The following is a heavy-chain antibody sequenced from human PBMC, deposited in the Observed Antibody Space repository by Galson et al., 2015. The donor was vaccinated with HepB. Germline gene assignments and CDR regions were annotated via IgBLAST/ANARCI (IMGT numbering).Heavy chain of an antibody. CDR2: ISSSSSYI. CDR3: AIEGPYYDILTGYHPLDY. V-gene: IGHV3-21*01. D-gene: IGHD3-9*01. CDR1: GFTFSSYS. J-gene: IGHJ4*02. Sequence: SLRLSCAASGFTFSSYSMNWVRQAPGKGLEWVSSISSSSSYIYYADSVKGRFTISRDNAKNSLYLQMNSLRAEDTAVYYCAIEGPYYDILTGYHPLDYWGQGTLVTVSS.